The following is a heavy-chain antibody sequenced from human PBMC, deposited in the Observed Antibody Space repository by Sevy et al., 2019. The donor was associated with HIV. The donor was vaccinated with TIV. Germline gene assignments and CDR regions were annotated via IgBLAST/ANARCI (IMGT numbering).Heavy chain of an antibody. D-gene: IGHD1-1*01. Sequence: GGSLRLSCATSGFTFSDAWMNWVRQAPGKGLEWVARIKSKTDSGTRDFAAPVKGRFTISRDDSKNTVYLQMTSLKDEDTGVYFCACGTGTSDFGHWGQGTLVTVSS. CDR2: IKSKTDSGTR. V-gene: IGHV3-15*01. CDR1: GFTFSDAW. J-gene: IGHJ4*02. CDR3: ACGTGTSDFGH.